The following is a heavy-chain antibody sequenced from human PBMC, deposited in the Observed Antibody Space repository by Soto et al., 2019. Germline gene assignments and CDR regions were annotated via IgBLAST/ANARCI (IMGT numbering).Heavy chain of an antibody. V-gene: IGHV4-39*01. CDR2: IYYSGST. D-gene: IGHD2-21*01. CDR1: GGSISSSSYY. J-gene: IGHJ4*02. CDR3: ARRIGSYYYFDY. Sequence: ASETLSLTCTVSGGSISSSSYYWGWIRQPPGKGLEWIGSIYYSGSTYYNPSLKSRVTISVDTSKNQFSLKLSSVTAADTAVYYCARRIGSYYYFDYWGQGTLVTVSS.